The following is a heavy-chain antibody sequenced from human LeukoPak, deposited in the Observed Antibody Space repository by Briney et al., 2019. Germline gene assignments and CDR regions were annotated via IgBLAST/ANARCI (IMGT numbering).Heavy chain of an antibody. J-gene: IGHJ3*02. CDR1: GFTFNNYA. D-gene: IGHD5-24*01. V-gene: IGHV3-23*01. CDR2: ISGSGGST. CDR3: ARSRDGYNSGAFDM. Sequence: GGSLRLSCEASGFTFNNYAMNWVRQSPGKGLEWVSTISGSGGSTFYADSVKGRFTISRDNSKNTLYLQMHSLRAEDTAVYYCARSRDGYNSGAFDMWGQGTMVTVSS.